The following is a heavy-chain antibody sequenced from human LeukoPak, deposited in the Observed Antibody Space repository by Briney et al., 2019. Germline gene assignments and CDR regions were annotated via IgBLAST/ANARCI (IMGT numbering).Heavy chain of an antibody. J-gene: IGHJ5*02. CDR2: ISSWSSFI. V-gene: IGHV3-21*01. CDR1: GFAFDTYS. Sequence: GGSLRLSCAASGFAFDTYSMTWVRQVPGKGLEWVSSISSWSSFIYSADSVTGRFTISRDNAKNSLYLQMNSLRAQDTAVYYCARAGSTNSWFDPWGQGTLVIVSS. CDR3: ARAGSTNSWFDP. D-gene: IGHD2-2*01.